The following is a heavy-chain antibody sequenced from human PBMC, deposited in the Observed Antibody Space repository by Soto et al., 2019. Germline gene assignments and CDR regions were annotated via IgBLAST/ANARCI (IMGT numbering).Heavy chain of an antibody. CDR2: VYHNGGA. CDR3: GRVVEGATRHTDPDS. V-gene: IGHV4-39*01. D-gene: IGHD2-21*01. CDR1: GVSIHNSHSF. J-gene: IGHJ5*01. Sequence: SETLSLTCTVSGVSIHNSHSFWAWIRQPPGKGLQFIASVYHNGGAHYNSSLKSRVTISVDTANNQVSLRIRSLTAADTAFYYCGRVVEGATRHTDPDSWGQGSLVTVSS.